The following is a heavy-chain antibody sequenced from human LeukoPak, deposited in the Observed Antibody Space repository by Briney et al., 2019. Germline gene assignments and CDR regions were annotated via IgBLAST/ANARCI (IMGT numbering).Heavy chain of an antibody. CDR1: GGSISSGDYY. V-gene: IGHV4-30-4*01. CDR2: IYYSGST. CDR3: ARSGHYGDYGWVDY. Sequence: PSETLSLTCTVSGGSISSGDYYWSWIRQPPGKGLEWIGYIYYSGSTYYNPSLKSRVTISVDTSKNQFSLKLSSVTAADTAVYYCARSGHYGDYGWVDYWGQGTLVTVSS. D-gene: IGHD4-17*01. J-gene: IGHJ4*02.